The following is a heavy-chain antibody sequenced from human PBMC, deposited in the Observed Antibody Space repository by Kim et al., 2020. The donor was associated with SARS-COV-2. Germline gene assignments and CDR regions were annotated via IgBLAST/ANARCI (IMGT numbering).Heavy chain of an antibody. J-gene: IGHJ4*03. Sequence: GGSLRLSCAASGFTFSRNAMNWVRQAPGKGLEWVAVISYDGRYKNYADSVKGRFTISRDNFENTLSLQLNSLRVDDTAAYYCASEPGDTARERGYFDCWG. V-gene: IGHV3-30*04. CDR1: GFTFSRNA. CDR3: ASEPGDTARERGYFDC. CDR2: ISYDGRYK. D-gene: IGHD5-18*01.